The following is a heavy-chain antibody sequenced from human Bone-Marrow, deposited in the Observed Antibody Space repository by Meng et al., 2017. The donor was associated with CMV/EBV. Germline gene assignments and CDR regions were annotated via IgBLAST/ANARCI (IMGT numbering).Heavy chain of an antibody. D-gene: IGHD3-3*01. CDR3: ARLSKTYYDFWSGYPYYYYGMDV. CDR2: MNPNRGNT. V-gene: IGHV1-8*01. J-gene: IGHJ6*02. Sequence: INWVRQATGQGLEWMGWMNPNRGNTGYAQKFQGRVAMTRNTSISTAYMELSSLRSEDTAVYYCARLSKTYYDFWSGYPYYYYGMDVWGQGTTVTVSS.